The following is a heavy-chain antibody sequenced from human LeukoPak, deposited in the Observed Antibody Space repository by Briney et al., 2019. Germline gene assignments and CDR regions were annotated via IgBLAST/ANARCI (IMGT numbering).Heavy chain of an antibody. Sequence: GGSLRLSCAASGFTFRSYAMHWVRQAPGKGLEWVAVISYDGSNKYYADSVKGRFTISRDNSKNTLYLQMNSLRAEDTAVYYCARVPAASPYGMDVWGQGTTVTVSS. CDR2: ISYDGSNK. V-gene: IGHV3-30-3*01. CDR3: ARVPAASPYGMDV. D-gene: IGHD2-2*01. CDR1: GFTFRSYA. J-gene: IGHJ6*02.